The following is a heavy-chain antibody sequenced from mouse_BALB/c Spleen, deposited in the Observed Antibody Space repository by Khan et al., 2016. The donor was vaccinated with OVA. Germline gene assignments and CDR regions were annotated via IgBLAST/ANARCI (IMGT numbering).Heavy chain of an antibody. CDR3: ARDGALDHFDH. J-gene: IGHJ2*01. CDR1: GYTFTSYW. Sequence: QVQLKESGAELVRPGASVKLSCKTSGYTFTSYWIHWVKQRSGQGLEWIARIYPGTDNSYYNEKFKDKATLTADKSSSTAYMQLSSLKSEDSDVYICARDGALDHFDHWGQGTTLTVSS. D-gene: IGHD2-3*01. V-gene: IGHV1-76*01. CDR2: IYPGTDNS.